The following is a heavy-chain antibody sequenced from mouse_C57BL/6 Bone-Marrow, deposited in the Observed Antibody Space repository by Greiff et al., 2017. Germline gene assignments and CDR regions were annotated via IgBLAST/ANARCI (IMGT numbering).Heavy chain of an antibody. Sequence: QVQLQQPGTELVKPGASVKLSCKASGYTFTSYWMHWVKQRPGQGLEWIGNINPSNGGTNYNAKFKSKATLTVEQSSSTAYMQLSSLTSEDSAVNYCARRSAVVDLWYFDVWGTGTTVTVAS. CDR1: GYTFTSYW. D-gene: IGHD1-1*01. CDR3: ARRSAVVDLWYFDV. J-gene: IGHJ1*03. V-gene: IGHV1-53*01. CDR2: INPSNGGT.